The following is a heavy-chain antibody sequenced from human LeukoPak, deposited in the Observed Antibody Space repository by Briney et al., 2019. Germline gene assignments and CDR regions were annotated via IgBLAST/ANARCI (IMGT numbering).Heavy chain of an antibody. CDR3: ARDTGRTQAAFDY. CDR1: GFTFSSYS. Sequence: GGSLRLSCAASGFTFSSYSMNWVRQAPGKGLEWVSSISSSSSYIYYADSVKGRFTIPRDNAKNSLYLQMNSLRAEDTAVYYCARDTGRTQAAFDYWGQGTLVTVSS. CDR2: ISSSSSYI. J-gene: IGHJ4*02. V-gene: IGHV3-21*01. D-gene: IGHD1-7*01.